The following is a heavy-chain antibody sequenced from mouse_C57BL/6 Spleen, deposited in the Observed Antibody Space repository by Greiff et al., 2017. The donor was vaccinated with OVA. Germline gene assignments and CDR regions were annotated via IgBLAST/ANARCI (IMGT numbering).Heavy chain of an antibody. V-gene: IGHV3-1*01. CDR2: ISYSGST. Sequence: EVKLMESGPGMVKPSQSLSLTCTVTGYSITSGYDWHWIRHFPGNKLEWMGYISYSGSTNYNPSLKSRISITHDTSKNHFFLKLNSVTTEDTATYYCARDGPYGNYPFAYWGQGTLVTVSA. CDR3: ARDGPYGNYPFAY. D-gene: IGHD2-1*01. J-gene: IGHJ3*01. CDR1: GYSITSGYD.